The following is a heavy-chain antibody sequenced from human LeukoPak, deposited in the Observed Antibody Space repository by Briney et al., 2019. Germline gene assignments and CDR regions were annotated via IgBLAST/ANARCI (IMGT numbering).Heavy chain of an antibody. CDR2: TYYRSKWYN. Sequence: SQTLSLTCAISGDSVSRNNGAWNWIRQSPSRGLEWLGRTYYRSKWYNDYAVSVKSRITINPDTSKNQFSLQLNSVTPEDTAVYYCAREGSSSSGRYGYWGQGTLVTVSS. CDR3: AREGSSSSGRYGY. J-gene: IGHJ4*02. CDR1: GDSVSRNNGA. D-gene: IGHD6-6*01. V-gene: IGHV6-1*01.